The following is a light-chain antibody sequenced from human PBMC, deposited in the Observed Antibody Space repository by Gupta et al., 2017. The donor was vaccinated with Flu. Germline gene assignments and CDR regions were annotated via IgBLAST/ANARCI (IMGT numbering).Light chain of an antibody. CDR1: QSVSSN. Sequence: PATLSVPPGERATLSCRASQSVSSNLAWYQQKPGQAPRLLIYGASTRATGIPARFSGSGSGTEFTLTISSLQSEDFAVYYCQQYNNWPPTFGGGTKVEIK. CDR3: QQYNNWPPT. V-gene: IGKV3-15*01. CDR2: GAS. J-gene: IGKJ4*01.